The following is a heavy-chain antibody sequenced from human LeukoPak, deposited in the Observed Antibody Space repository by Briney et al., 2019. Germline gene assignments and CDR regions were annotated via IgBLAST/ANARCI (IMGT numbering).Heavy chain of an antibody. CDR2: IWYDGSEK. CDR3: ARDRGTTSSAGYYFDY. D-gene: IGHD6-6*01. Sequence: GGSLRLSCAASGFTFGQFGMHWVRQAPGKGLEWVAIIWYDGSEKFYGDSAKGRFTISRDNSKNTLYLQMNSLRAEDTAVYYCARDRGTTSSAGYYFDYWGQGTLVTVSS. CDR1: GFTFGQFG. J-gene: IGHJ4*02. V-gene: IGHV3-33*01.